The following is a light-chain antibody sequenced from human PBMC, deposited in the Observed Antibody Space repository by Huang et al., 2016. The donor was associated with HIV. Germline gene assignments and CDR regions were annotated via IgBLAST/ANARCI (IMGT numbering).Light chain of an antibody. Sequence: DIQMTQSPSSLSASVGARVAITCQASQDIRNYLNWYQQKPGKAPKVLIYDASTLETGVPSRFSGSGSGTDFTFTISSLQPDDIATYYCQQYDSLPPTFGQGTKVEIK. J-gene: IGKJ1*01. CDR2: DAS. V-gene: IGKV1-33*01. CDR3: QQYDSLPPT. CDR1: QDIRNY.